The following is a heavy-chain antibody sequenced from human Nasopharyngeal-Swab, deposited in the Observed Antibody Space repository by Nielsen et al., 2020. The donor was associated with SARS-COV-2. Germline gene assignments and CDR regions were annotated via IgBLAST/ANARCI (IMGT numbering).Heavy chain of an antibody. CDR1: GFTFTNFW. D-gene: IGHD3-3*01. CDR3: ARGESGFDPLDC. Sequence: GGSLRLSCAASGFTFTNFWMHWVRQAPGKGLVWVSVINIDGTSSTYADSVKGRFIMSRDKSKNTLYLQMNRLRAEDTAVYYCARGESGFDPLDCWGQGTLVTVSS. CDR2: INIDGTSS. V-gene: IGHV3-74*01. J-gene: IGHJ4*02.